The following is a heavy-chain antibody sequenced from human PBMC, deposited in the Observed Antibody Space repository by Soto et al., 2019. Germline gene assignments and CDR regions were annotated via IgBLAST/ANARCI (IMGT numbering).Heavy chain of an antibody. CDR1: VYSFTSYW. V-gene: IGHV5-10-1*01. CDR2: IDPSDSYT. D-gene: IGHD1-1*01. Sequence: PGESLKICRKGSVYSFTSYWISWVRQMPGKGLEWRGRIDPSDSYTNYSPSFQGHVTISADKSISTAYLQWSSLEASATAMYYCARLLEGPGYYGMDVWGQGTTVTVSS. CDR3: ARLLEGPGYYGMDV. J-gene: IGHJ6*02.